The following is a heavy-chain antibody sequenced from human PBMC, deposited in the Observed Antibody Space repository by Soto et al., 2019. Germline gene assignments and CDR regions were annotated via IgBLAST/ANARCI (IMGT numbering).Heavy chain of an antibody. CDR3: AIWTPGAVAGVSGLGY. V-gene: IGHV1-18*01. D-gene: IGHD6-19*01. Sequence: ASVKVSCKASGYTFTSYGISWVRQAPGQGLEWMGWISAYNGNTNYAQKLQGRVTMTTDTSTSTAYMELRSLRSDDTAVYYCAIWTPGAVAGVSGLGYWGQGTLVTVSS. CDR2: ISAYNGNT. J-gene: IGHJ4*02. CDR1: GYTFTSYG.